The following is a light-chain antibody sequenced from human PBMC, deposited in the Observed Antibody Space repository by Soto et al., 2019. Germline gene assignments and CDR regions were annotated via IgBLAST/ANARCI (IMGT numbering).Light chain of an antibody. J-gene: IGLJ2*01. Sequence: QSALTQPASVSGSPGQSITISCTGTSSDVGGYDYVSWYQQHPGKAPKLMIYDVSDRPTEVSKRFSGSKSGNTAYLTISGPQAEDEADYYCSSYTSISTWLFGGGTKVTVL. CDR1: SSDVGGYDY. V-gene: IGLV2-14*03. CDR3: SSYTSISTWL. CDR2: DVS.